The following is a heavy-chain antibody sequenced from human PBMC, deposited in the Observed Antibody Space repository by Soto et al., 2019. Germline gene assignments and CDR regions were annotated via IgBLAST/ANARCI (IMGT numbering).Heavy chain of an antibody. V-gene: IGHV3-7*05. J-gene: IGHJ4*02. CDR2: IKLDGSEK. CDR3: VRDVTGGYSFGC. CDR1: GFIFSNYW. Sequence: EVQLVESGGGLVQPGGSLRLSCAASGFIFSNYWMYWVRQAPGKGLEWVANIKLDGSEKYYVESVKGRFTISRDNARNSLYLQMNCMRAEYTAVYYCVRDVTGGYSFGCWGQGTLVTVSS. D-gene: IGHD5-18*01.